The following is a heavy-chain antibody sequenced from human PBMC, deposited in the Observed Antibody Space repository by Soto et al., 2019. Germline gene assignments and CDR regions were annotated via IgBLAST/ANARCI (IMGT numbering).Heavy chain of an antibody. Sequence: SETLSLTCTVSGDSVSSDTYYWSWIRQPPGKGLEWIGYLFYTGSTSYNPSLNSRVTMLVDTSKNQFSLKLSSVTAADSAVYYCARAILGYCTSSSCSGGDYYYGMDVWGQGTTVTVSS. D-gene: IGHD2-2*01. CDR1: GDSVSSDTYY. J-gene: IGHJ6*02. CDR3: ARAILGYCTSSSCSGGDYYYGMDV. CDR2: LFYTGST. V-gene: IGHV4-61*01.